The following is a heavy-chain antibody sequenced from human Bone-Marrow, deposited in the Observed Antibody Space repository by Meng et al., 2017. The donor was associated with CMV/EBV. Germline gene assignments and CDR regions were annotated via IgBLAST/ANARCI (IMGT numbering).Heavy chain of an antibody. CDR1: GFTFSNAW. Sequence: GGSLRLSCAASGFTFSNAWMSWVRQAPGKGLEWVGRIKSKTDGGTTEYAASVKGRFTISRDDSKSIAYLQMNSLKTEDTAVYYCTRDRTEYFDYWGQGTVVTVSS. J-gene: IGHJ4*02. V-gene: IGHV3-15*01. D-gene: IGHD4-17*01. CDR2: IKSKTDGGTT. CDR3: TRDRTEYFDY.